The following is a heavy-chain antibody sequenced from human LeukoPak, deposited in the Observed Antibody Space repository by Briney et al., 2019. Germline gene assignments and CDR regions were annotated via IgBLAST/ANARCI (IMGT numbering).Heavy chain of an antibody. D-gene: IGHD2-15*01. J-gene: IGHJ6*02. CDR1: GFTFSDYY. CDR2: ISSSGSTI. V-gene: IGHV3-11*01. Sequence: GGSLRLSCAASGFTFSDYYMSWIRQAPGKGLEWASYISSSGSTIYYADSVKGRFTISRDNAKNSLYLQMNSLRAEDTAVYYCARAPLYCSGGSCYTRSGYYYYGMDVWGQGTTVTVSS. CDR3: ARAPLYCSGGSCYTRSGYYYYGMDV.